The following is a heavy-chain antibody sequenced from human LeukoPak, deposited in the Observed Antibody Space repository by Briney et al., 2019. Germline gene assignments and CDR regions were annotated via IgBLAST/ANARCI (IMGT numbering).Heavy chain of an antibody. V-gene: IGHV1-2*02. CDR1: EYTFTGYY. Sequence: GASVKVSCKASEYTFTGYYMHWVRQAPGQGLEWMGWINPNSGGTNYAQKFQGRVTMTRDTSISTAYMALSRLRSDDTAVYYCARSYSSDIIDYWGQGTLVTVSS. CDR3: ARSYSSDIIDY. D-gene: IGHD6-19*01. CDR2: INPNSGGT. J-gene: IGHJ4*02.